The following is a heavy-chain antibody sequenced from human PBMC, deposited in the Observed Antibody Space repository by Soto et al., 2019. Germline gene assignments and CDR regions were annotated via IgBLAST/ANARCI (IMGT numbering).Heavy chain of an antibody. D-gene: IGHD3-22*01. J-gene: IGHJ1*01. V-gene: IGHV3-53*01. Sequence: EVQLVESGGGLIQPGGSLRLSCAASGFTVSSYYMSWVRQARGKGLEWVSVIYSGGSTYYADSVKGRFTISRDNSKNTLYLQMNSLRAEDTAVYYCARDRVESGYPEYFQHWGQGTLVTVSS. CDR1: GFTVSSYY. CDR2: IYSGGST. CDR3: ARDRVESGYPEYFQH.